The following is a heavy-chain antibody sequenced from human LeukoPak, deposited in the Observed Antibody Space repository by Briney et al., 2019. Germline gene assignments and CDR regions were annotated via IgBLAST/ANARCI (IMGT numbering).Heavy chain of an antibody. Sequence: SVKVSCKASGYTFTKHYMHWVRQAPGQGLEWMGGIIPIFGTANYAQKFQGRVTITADESTSTAYMELSSLRSEDTGVYYCARDSASSSWYNSFQFAFDIWGQGTMVTVSS. V-gene: IGHV1-69*13. J-gene: IGHJ3*02. CDR2: IIPIFGTA. D-gene: IGHD6-13*01. CDR1: GYTFTKHY. CDR3: ARDSASSSWYNSFQFAFDI.